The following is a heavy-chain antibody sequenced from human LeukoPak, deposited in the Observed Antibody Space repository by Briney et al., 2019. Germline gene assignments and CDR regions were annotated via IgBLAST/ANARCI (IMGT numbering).Heavy chain of an antibody. V-gene: IGHV3-23*01. Sequence: PGGSLRLSCAASGFTFSIYAMSWVRQPPGKGLEWVSSITSAGTGTFCADSVKGRFTISRDNSENTLYLQMNSLRAEDTAIYYCAKDRPNYYDSSGHYYRRNGDYWGQGTLVTVSS. CDR2: ITSAGTGT. J-gene: IGHJ4*02. CDR1: GFTFSIYA. D-gene: IGHD3-22*01. CDR3: AKDRPNYYDSSGHYYRRNGDY.